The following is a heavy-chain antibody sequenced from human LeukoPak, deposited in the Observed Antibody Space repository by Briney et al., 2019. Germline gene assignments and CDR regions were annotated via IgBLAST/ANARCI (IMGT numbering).Heavy chain of an antibody. CDR2: IKEDGSEK. Sequence: GGSLRLSCAASGFTFSNYWMSWVRQAPGKGLEWVANIKEDGSEKYYVDSVKGRFTISRDNARSSLYLQMNSLRAEDTAVYYCASGRQLGYWGQGTLVTVSS. CDR1: GFTFSNYW. V-gene: IGHV3-7*01. D-gene: IGHD6-13*01. CDR3: ASGRQLGY. J-gene: IGHJ4*02.